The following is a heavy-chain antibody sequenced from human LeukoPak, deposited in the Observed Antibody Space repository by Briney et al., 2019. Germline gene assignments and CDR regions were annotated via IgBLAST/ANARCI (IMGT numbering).Heavy chain of an antibody. Sequence: PGGSLRLSCAASGFTFSSYWMHWVRQAPGKGLVWDSRINSDGSGSSYADSVKGRFTISRDNAKNTLYLQMNSLRAEDTAVYYCVRVIGDVRCSGGSCYYFPKPNYWYFDLWGRGTLVTVSS. CDR1: GFTFSSYW. CDR3: VRVIGDVRCSGGSCYYFPKPNYWYFDL. V-gene: IGHV3-74*01. D-gene: IGHD2-15*01. CDR2: INSDGSGS. J-gene: IGHJ2*01.